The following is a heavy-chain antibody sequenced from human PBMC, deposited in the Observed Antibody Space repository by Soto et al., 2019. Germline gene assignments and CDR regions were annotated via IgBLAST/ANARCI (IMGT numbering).Heavy chain of an antibody. CDR2: INHSGST. D-gene: IGHD2-8*02. V-gene: IGHV4-34*01. Sequence: SETLSLTCAVYGGSFSGYYWSWFRQPPGKGLGWMGEINHSGSTNYNPSLKRRFTISVDTSKYQFSLKLSSVTAAERAGCYSARCKYSCCDSWGQGSLVTVSS. J-gene: IGHJ4*02. CDR1: GGSFSGYY. CDR3: ARCKYSCCDS.